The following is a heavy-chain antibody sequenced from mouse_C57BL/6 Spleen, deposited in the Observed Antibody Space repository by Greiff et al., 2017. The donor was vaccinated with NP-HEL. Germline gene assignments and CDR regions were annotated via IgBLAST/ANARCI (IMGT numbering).Heavy chain of an antibody. J-gene: IGHJ2*01. CDR3: ARSLITTVVARDY. CDR2: IDPSDSET. Sequence: VQLQQSGAELVRPGSSVKLSCKASGYTFTSYWMHWVKQRPIQGLEWIGNIDPSDSETHYNQKFKDKATLTVDKSSSTAYMQLSSLTSEDSAVYYCARSLITTVVARDYWGQGTTLTVSS. CDR1: GYTFTSYW. D-gene: IGHD1-1*01. V-gene: IGHV1-52*01.